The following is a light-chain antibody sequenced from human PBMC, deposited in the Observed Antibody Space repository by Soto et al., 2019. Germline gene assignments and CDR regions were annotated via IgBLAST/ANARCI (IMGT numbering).Light chain of an antibody. V-gene: IGLV2-14*03. CDR2: DVN. Sequence: QSALAQPASVSGSPGQSIAISCTGTSSDVGSYNSVSWYQQYPGKAPKLMIHDVNNRPSGISDRFSGSKSGNTASLTISGLQAEDEADYYRSSFTSSTSYVFGTGTWSPS. J-gene: IGLJ1*01. CDR3: SSFTSSTSYV. CDR1: SSDVGSYNS.